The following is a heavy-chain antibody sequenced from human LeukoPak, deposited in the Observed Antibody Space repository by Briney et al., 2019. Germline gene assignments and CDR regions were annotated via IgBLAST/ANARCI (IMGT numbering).Heavy chain of an antibody. Sequence: RRASVKVSCKASGYTFTSYGISWVRQAPGQGLEWMGWISAYNGNTNYAQKLQGRVTMTTDTSTSTAYMELRSLRSDDTAVYYCAREMITFGGVIVIPEPLFDYWGQGTLVTVSS. CDR2: ISAYNGNT. V-gene: IGHV1-18*01. CDR1: GYTFTSYG. J-gene: IGHJ4*02. CDR3: AREMITFGGVIVIPEPLFDY. D-gene: IGHD3-16*02.